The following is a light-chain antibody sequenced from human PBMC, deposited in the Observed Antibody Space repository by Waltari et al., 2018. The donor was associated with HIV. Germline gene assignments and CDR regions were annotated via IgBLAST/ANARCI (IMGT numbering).Light chain of an antibody. CDR1: QKISTY. CDR3: QQSYSSPCT. CDR2: AAS. Sequence: DIQMTQSPSSLSASVGYKVTITYRANQKISTYLTWYHQTPGKAPKPLIYAASSFQSGVSSRFRGSGSGSDFTLTISGLQPEDFGTYYCQQSYSSPCTFGLGTRLEI. J-gene: IGKJ2*01. V-gene: IGKV1-39*01.